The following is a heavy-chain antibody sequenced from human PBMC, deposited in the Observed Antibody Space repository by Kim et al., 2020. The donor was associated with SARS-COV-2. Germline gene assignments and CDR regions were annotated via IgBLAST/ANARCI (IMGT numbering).Heavy chain of an antibody. D-gene: IGHD3-22*01. CDR3: AKVYYYDSSGYYFDY. CDR2: IWYDGSNK. V-gene: IGHV3-33*06. J-gene: IGHJ4*02. Sequence: GGSLRLSCAASGFTFSSYAMHWVRQAPGKGLEWVAVIWYDGSNKYYADSVKGRFTISRDNSKNTLYLQMNSLRAEDTAVYYCAKVYYYDSSGYYFDYWGQGTLVTVSS. CDR1: GFTFSSYA.